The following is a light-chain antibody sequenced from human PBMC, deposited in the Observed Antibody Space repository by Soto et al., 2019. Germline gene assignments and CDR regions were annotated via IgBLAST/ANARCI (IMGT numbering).Light chain of an antibody. J-gene: IGKJ4*01. CDR2: WAS. CDR1: QSVSSSY. Sequence: EIVLTQSPGTLSLSPGERATLSCRASQSVSSSYLAWDQQKPGQAPRLLRYWASSRATCSPDRFSGGGSGTDFTLTISRLEPEDFAVYYCQQFSSYPLTFGGGTKVDIK. CDR3: QQFSSYPLT. V-gene: IGKV3-20*01.